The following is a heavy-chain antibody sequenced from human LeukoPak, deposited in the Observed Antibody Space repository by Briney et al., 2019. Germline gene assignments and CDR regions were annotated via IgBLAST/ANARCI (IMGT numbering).Heavy chain of an antibody. CDR2: ISWDGGST. CDR3: AKDIQEDSSGPYLGYFDY. D-gene: IGHD3-22*01. J-gene: IGHJ4*02. CDR1: GFTFDDYA. V-gene: IGHV3-43D*03. Sequence: PGGSLRLSCAASGFTFDDYAMHWVRQAPGKGLEWVSLISWDGGSTYYADSVKGRFTISRDNSKNSLYLQMNSLRAEDTALYYCAKDIQEDSSGPYLGYFDYWGQGTLVTVSS.